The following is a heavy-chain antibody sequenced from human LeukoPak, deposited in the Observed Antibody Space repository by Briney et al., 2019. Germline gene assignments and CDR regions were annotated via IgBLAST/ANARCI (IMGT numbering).Heavy chain of an antibody. D-gene: IGHD3-22*01. V-gene: IGHV3-23*01. CDR1: GFTFSSYA. J-gene: IGHJ1*01. Sequence: GGSLRLSCAASGFTFSSYAMSWVRQAPGKGLEWGSAISGSGGSTYYADSVKGRFTISRDNSKNTLYLQMNSLRAEGTAVYYCAKGGYYYDSSGYSPRYFQHWGQGTLVTVSS. CDR3: AKGGYYYDSSGYSPRYFQH. CDR2: ISGSGGST.